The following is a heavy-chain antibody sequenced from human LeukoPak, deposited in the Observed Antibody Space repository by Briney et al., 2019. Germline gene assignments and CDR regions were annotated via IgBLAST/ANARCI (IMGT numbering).Heavy chain of an antibody. J-gene: IGHJ4*02. CDR3: AGAVEKSLDY. CDR1: GFTFSNYY. V-gene: IGHV3-11*01. Sequence: PGGSLRLSCAASGFTFSNYYMSWLRQAPGKGLEWVSYISSSDSTMYYADSVKGRFTISRDNAKNSLYLQMNSLRAEDTAVYYCAGAVEKSLDYWGQGTLVTVSS. CDR2: ISSSDSTM.